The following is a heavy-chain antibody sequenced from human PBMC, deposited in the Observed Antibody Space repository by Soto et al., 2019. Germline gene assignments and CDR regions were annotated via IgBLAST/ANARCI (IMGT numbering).Heavy chain of an antibody. D-gene: IGHD6-6*01. J-gene: IGHJ5*02. CDR2: IIPIFGTA. CDR3: ARAGNVAARGWFDP. Sequence: QVQLVQSGAEVKKPGSSVKVSCKASGGTFSSYAISWVRQAPGQGLEWMGGIIPIFGTANYAQKFQGRVTITAEESTGTGYMGLGSPRSEGTAVYYCARAGNVAARGWFDPWGQGTLVTVSS. CDR1: GGTFSSYA. V-gene: IGHV1-69*01.